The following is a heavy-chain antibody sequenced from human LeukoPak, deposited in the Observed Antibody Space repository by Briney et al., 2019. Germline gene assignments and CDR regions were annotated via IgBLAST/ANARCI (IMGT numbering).Heavy chain of an antibody. D-gene: IGHD6-13*01. CDR2: IIPIFGTA. CDR1: GGTFSSYA. Sequence: ASVKVSCKASGGTFSSYAISWVRQAPGQGLEWMGGIIPIFGTANYAQKFQGRVTMTTDTSTSTAYMELRSLRSDDTAVYYCARVKSSSWHTKDYWGQGTLVTVSS. J-gene: IGHJ4*02. CDR3: ARVKSSSWHTKDY. V-gene: IGHV1-69*05.